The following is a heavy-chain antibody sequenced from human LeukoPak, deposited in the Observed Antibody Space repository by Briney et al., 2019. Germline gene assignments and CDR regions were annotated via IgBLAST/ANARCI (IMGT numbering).Heavy chain of an antibody. CDR2: INPNSGGT. J-gene: IGHJ6*02. CDR1: GYTFTGYY. CDR3: ARRCSSTSCSHYYYGMDV. D-gene: IGHD2-2*01. Sequence: ASVKVSCKASGYTFTGYYMHWVRQAPGQGLEWMGWINPNSGGTNYAQKFQGRVTMTRDTSISTAYMELSRLRSDDTAMYYCARRCSSTSCSHYYYGMDVWGQGTTVTVSS. V-gene: IGHV1-2*02.